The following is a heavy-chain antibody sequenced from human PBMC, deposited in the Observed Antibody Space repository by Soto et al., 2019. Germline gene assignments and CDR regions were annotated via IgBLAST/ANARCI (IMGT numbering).Heavy chain of an antibody. CDR2: IYYSGST. V-gene: IGHV4-59*01. D-gene: IGHD1-26*01. Sequence: SETLSLTCTVSGGYISSYYWSWIRQPPGKELEWIGYIYYSGSTNYNPSLKSRVTISVDTSKNQFYLKLSSVTAADTAVYYCARDRLWLGEGSYYEYYYYSGMDVWGQGTTVTVSS. CDR3: ARDRLWLGEGSYYEYYYYSGMDV. J-gene: IGHJ6*02. CDR1: GGYISSYY.